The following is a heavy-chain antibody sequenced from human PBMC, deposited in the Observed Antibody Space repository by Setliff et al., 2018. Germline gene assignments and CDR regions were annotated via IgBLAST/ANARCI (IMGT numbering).Heavy chain of an antibody. CDR2: INWNGGST. CDR3: ASRSSNWAFDI. V-gene: IGHV3-20*04. J-gene: IGHJ3*02. Sequence: GGSLRLSCAASGFTFDDYGMSWVRQAPGKGLEWVSGINWNGGSTGYADSVKGRFTISRDNAKNSLYLQMNSLRPEDTALYFCASRSSNWAFDIWGLGTMVTVSS. CDR1: GFTFDDYG. D-gene: IGHD6-13*01.